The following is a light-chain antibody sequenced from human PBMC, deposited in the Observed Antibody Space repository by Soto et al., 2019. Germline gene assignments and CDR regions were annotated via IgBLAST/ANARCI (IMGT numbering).Light chain of an antibody. V-gene: IGLV2-8*01. CDR3: SSYAGSNIHYV. J-gene: IGLJ1*01. CDR2: EVT. CDR1: SSDVGGYTY. Sequence: QSVLTQPPSASGSPGQSVTISCTGTSSDVGGYTYVSWYQHHPGKAPKLIIYEVTKRPSGVPDRFSGSKSGNTASLTVSGLQAEDEGDYFCSSYAGSNIHYVFGTGTKLTVL.